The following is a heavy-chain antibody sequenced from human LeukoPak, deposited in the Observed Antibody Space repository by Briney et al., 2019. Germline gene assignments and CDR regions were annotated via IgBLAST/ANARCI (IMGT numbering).Heavy chain of an antibody. J-gene: IGHJ6*03. CDR1: GGSISSSSYY. Sequence: PSETLSLTCTVSGGSISSSSYYWGWIRQPPGKGLEWIGSIYYSGSTYYNPSLKSRVTISVDTSKNQFSLKLSSVTAADTAVYYCARIPHSGYDLDRGYYYMDVWGKGTTVTISS. CDR2: IYYSGST. CDR3: ARIPHSGYDLDRGYYYMDV. D-gene: IGHD5-12*01. V-gene: IGHV4-39*01.